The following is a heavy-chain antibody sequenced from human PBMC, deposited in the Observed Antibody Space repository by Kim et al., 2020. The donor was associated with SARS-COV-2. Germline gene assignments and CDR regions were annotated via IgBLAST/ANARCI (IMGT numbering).Heavy chain of an antibody. J-gene: IGHJ4*02. CDR2: T. D-gene: IGHD4-17*01. CDR3: ARTTVVTPGDD. Sequence: TNYNPSLKSRVTISVDTSKNQFSLKLSSVTAADTAVYYCARTTVVTPGDDWGQGTLVTVSS. V-gene: IGHV4-34*01.